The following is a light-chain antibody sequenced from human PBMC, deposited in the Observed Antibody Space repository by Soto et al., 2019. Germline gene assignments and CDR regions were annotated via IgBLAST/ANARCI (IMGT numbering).Light chain of an antibody. CDR3: SSYAGNNKLV. CDR2: EVR. V-gene: IGLV2-8*01. J-gene: IGLJ2*01. CDR1: SSDVGAYNY. Sequence: QSALTQPPSASGSPGQSVTISCTGSSSDVGAYNYVSWYQQHPGKAPKLIIYEVRRQPSGFPDRFSGSKSGNTASLTVSGLQSEDEADYFCSSYAGNNKLVFGGGTKLTVL.